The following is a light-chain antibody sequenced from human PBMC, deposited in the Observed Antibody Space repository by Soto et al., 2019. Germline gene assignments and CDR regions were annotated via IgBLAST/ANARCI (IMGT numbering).Light chain of an antibody. CDR3: NSYTTSVIPNYG. CDR1: SSDVGGYNF. CDR2: DVN. V-gene: IGLV2-14*01. J-gene: IGLJ1*01. Sequence: QSVLTQPASVSGSPGQSITISCTGTSSDVGGYNFVSWYQQYPGKAPKLMIYDVNIRPSGVSTRFSGSKSGNTASLTISGLQAEDEADYYCNSYTTSVIPNYGFGTGTKVTVL.